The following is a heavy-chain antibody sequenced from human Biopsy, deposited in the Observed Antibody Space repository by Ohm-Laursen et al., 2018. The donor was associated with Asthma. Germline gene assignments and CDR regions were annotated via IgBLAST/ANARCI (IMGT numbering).Heavy chain of an antibody. CDR2: IIPIFGTA. V-gene: IGHV1-69*13. CDR1: GGTFDIYP. J-gene: IGHJ6*02. CDR3: ARGYSGSDRIVYYYSGLEV. Sequence: SVKVSCKAPGGTFDIYPISWVRQAPGQGLEWMGGIIPIFGTANYAQKFQGRVTITADESTSTAYMELSSLRSEDTAVYYCARGYSGSDRIVYYYSGLEVWGQGTTVTVS. D-gene: IGHD5-12*01.